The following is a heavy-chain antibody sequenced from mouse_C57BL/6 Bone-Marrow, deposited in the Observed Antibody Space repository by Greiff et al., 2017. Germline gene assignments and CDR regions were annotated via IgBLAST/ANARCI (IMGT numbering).Heavy chain of an antibody. CDR1: GYSFTGYF. J-gene: IGHJ3*01. V-gene: IGHV1-20*01. CDR3: GRLYSDWGFAY. D-gene: IGHD2-12*01. CDR2: INPYNCDT. Sequence: EVQLQQSGPELVKPGDSVKISCKASGYSFTGYFMNWVMQSHGKSLEWIGRINPYNCDTSYNQKFKGKATLTVAKSYSTAHMELRSLTSEDYAVYYCGRLYSDWGFAYWGQGTLVTVSA.